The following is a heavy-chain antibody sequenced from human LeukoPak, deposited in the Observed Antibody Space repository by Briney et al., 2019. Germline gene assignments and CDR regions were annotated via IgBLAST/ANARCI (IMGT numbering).Heavy chain of an antibody. CDR3: ARVALLERRSIDYYGMDV. Sequence: PSETLSLTCAVSGGSISSSNWWSWVRQPPGKGLEWIGEIYHSGSTNYNPSLKSRVTISVDKSKNQFSLKLSSVTAADTAVYYCARVALLERRSIDYYGMDVWGQGTTVTVSS. V-gene: IGHV4-4*02. D-gene: IGHD1-1*01. J-gene: IGHJ6*02. CDR2: IYHSGST. CDR1: GGSISSSNW.